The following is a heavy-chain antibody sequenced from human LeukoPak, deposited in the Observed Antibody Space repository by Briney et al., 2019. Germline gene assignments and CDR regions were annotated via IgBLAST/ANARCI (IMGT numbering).Heavy chain of an antibody. CDR2: IYYSGST. D-gene: IGHD3-10*01. CDR3: ARDYYYGSGSHAYYYYGMDV. CDR1: GGSISSYY. V-gene: IGHV4-59*01. Sequence: SETLSLTCTVSGGSISSYYWSWIRQPPGKGLEGIGYIYYSGSTNYNPSLKSRVTISVDTSKNQFSLKLSSVTAADTAVYYCARDYYYGSGSHAYYYYGMDVWGQGTTVTVSS. J-gene: IGHJ6*02.